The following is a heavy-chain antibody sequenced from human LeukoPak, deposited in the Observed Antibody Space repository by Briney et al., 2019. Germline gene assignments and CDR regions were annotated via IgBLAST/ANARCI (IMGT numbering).Heavy chain of an antibody. CDR3: AKTHYDLLDV. Sequence: GGSLRLSCAASGFSFSTAPMSWVRQPPGKGLEWVSAMNNGPGATFYRDSVRGRFTISRDDSKSTLYLQMNSLRAEDTGTYYCAKTHYDLLDVWGQGTTVTVSS. J-gene: IGHJ6*02. V-gene: IGHV3-23*01. CDR2: MNNGPGAT. CDR1: GFSFSTAP. D-gene: IGHD5-12*01.